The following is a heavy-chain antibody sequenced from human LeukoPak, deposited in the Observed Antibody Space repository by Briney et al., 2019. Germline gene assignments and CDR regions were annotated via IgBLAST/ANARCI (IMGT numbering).Heavy chain of an antibody. D-gene: IGHD2-21*01. CDR2: IYENGGTT. J-gene: IGHJ4*02. V-gene: IGHV3-23*01. Sequence: GGSLRLSCAASGFTFSSYAMSWVRQAPGKGLEFVSGIYENGGTTYYADSVKGRFSISRDNSKNTLYLQMDSLRGEDTAVYYCAKDFRIGYSAHFDYWGQGALVTVSS. CDR3: AKDFRIGYSAHFDY. CDR1: GFTFSSYA.